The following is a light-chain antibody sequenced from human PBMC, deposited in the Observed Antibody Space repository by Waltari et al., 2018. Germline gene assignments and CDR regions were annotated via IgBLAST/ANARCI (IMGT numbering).Light chain of an antibody. V-gene: IGKV1-39*01. J-gene: IGKJ2*01. CDR3: QQSYNTTPDT. CDR2: HAS. Sequence: DIKMTQSPSSLSASVGDGVTMSCRARQSISSNLNWYQQKPERAPKRLIDHASTLHSGVRSRFSGSGAGTAVTLTISSMQPDDVATDYCQQSYNTTPDTFGQGTKLEIK. CDR1: QSISSN.